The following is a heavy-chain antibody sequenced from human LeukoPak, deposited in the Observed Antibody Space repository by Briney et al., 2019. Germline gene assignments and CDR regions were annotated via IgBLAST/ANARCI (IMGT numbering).Heavy chain of an antibody. V-gene: IGHV3-30*18. D-gene: IGHD3-22*01. CDR3: AKDFDYYYDSSGYFHY. Sequence: PGGSLRLSCAASGFTFSSYGMHWVRQAPGKGLEWVAVISYDGSNKYYADSVKGGFTISRDNSKNTLYLQMNSLRAEDTAVYYCAKDFDYYYDSSGYFHYWGQGTLVTVSS. CDR2: ISYDGSNK. CDR1: GFTFSSYG. J-gene: IGHJ4*02.